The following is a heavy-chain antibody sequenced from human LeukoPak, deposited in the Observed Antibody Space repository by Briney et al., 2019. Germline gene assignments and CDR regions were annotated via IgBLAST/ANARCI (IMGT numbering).Heavy chain of an antibody. D-gene: IGHD6-19*01. CDR1: GRSISSSSYF. CDR3: ARHRGIAVAAVDY. CDR2: IYYSGST. Sequence: SETLSLTCTVSGRSISSSSYFWGWLRQPPGKGLEWIGSIYYSGSTYYNPSLKSRVTMSVDRSKNHFSLNLRSVTAADTAVYYCARHRGIAVAAVDYWGQGTLVTVSS. J-gene: IGHJ4*02. V-gene: IGHV4-39*01.